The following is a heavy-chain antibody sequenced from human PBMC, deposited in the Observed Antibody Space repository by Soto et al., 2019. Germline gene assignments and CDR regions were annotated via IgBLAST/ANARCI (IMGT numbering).Heavy chain of an antibody. V-gene: IGHV5-51*01. Sequence: GESLKISCKGSGYSFTSYWIGWVRQMPGKGLEWMGIIYPGDSDTRYSPSFQGQVTISADKSISTAYLQWSSLKASDTAMYYCASRVGYYDSSGYYGYYYGMDVWGQGTTVTVSS. D-gene: IGHD3-22*01. J-gene: IGHJ6*02. CDR1: GYSFTSYW. CDR3: ASRVGYYDSSGYYGYYYGMDV. CDR2: IYPGDSDT.